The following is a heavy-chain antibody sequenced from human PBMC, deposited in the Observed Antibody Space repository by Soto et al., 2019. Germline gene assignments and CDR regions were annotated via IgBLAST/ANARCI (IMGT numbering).Heavy chain of an antibody. V-gene: IGHV3-30*18. CDR1: GFIFSNYG. Sequence: QVQLVESGGGVVQPGTSLTLSCSASGFIFSNYGMHWVRQAPGKGLEWVSIISYDGSRKHYVDSVKGRFTISRDNSTNTLDLQMNSLRAEDTAVYYCAKDIHPGRDTYHYGADYWGQGTLVAVSS. D-gene: IGHD5-12*01. CDR3: AKDIHPGRDTYHYGADY. J-gene: IGHJ4*02. CDR2: ISYDGSRK.